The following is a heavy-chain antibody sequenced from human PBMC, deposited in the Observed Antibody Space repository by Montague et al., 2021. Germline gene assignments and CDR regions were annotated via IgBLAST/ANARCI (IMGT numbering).Heavy chain of an antibody. CDR2: IFDSGTT. D-gene: IGHD7-27*01. CDR1: GSSISEFY. J-gene: IGHJ4*02. Sequence: SETLSLTCTVTGSSISEFYWSWIRQSPAKGLEWIGYIFDSGTTNYNTSLKRRVTISAATSMNQFSLKRRSVTAADTAVYFCTRRLGIRAPFNYWGQGTLVTVSS. CDR3: TRRLGIRAPFNY. V-gene: IGHV4-59*08.